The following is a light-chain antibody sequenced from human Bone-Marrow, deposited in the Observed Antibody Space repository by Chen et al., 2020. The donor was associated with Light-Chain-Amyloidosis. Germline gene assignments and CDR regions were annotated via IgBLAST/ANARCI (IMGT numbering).Light chain of an antibody. J-gene: IGKJ5*01. CDR1: QSVNKW. CDR2: KAT. CDR3: QQYTTVAVT. V-gene: IGKV1-5*03. Sequence: IQMTQSPSTLSASVGDRVTITCRASQSVNKWLAWYQQKPGKAPNLRIYKATTLQSGVPSSFSGSGSGTEFTLTLSSLQPDDFATSFCQQYTTVAVTFGQVTRLEIK.